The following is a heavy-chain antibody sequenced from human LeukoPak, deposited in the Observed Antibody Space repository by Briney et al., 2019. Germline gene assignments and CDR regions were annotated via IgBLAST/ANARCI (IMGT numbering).Heavy chain of an antibody. D-gene: IGHD2-2*01. CDR2: INPNSGGT. V-gene: IGHV1-2*04. CDR3: ARAGRVEDYGLLSCIN. J-gene: IGHJ4*02. CDR1: GYTFTGYY. Sequence: GASVKVSCKASGYTFTGYYMHWVRQAPGQGLEWMGWINPNSGGTNYAQKFQGWVTMTRDTSISTAYMELSRLRSDDTAVYYCARAGRVEDYGLLSCINGGQGTLVTVSS.